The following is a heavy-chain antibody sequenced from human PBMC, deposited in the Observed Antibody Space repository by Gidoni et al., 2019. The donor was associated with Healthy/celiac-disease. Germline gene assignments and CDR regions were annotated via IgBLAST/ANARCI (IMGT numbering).Heavy chain of an antibody. Sequence: QVQLQESGPGLVKPSETLSLTCTVSGGSISSYYWRWIRQPAGKGLEWIGRIYTSGSTNYNPSLKSRVTMSVDTSKNQFSLKLSSVTAADTAVYYCAREDVSSSSGWYLDYWGQGTLVTVSS. CDR3: AREDVSSSSGWYLDY. D-gene: IGHD6-19*01. J-gene: IGHJ4*02. CDR1: GGSISSYY. CDR2: IYTSGST. V-gene: IGHV4-4*07.